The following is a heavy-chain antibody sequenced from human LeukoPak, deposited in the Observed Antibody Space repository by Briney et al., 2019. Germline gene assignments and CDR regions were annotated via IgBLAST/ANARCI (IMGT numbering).Heavy chain of an antibody. J-gene: IGHJ3*01. CDR1: GFTFSSYS. V-gene: IGHV3-21*06. Sequence: GRSLRLSWAASGFTFSSYSMNWVRQAPGKGLEWVISISISSSHINYAASVKGPLTISRDHGKNSLYLQRICLRAEETAVYYCAGVTYCGGDCFAFDGGGQGRLATV. CDR3: AGVTYCGGDCFAFDG. CDR2: ISISSSHI. D-gene: IGHD2-21*02.